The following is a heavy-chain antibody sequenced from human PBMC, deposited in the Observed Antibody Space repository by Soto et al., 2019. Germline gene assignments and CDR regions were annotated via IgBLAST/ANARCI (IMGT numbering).Heavy chain of an antibody. J-gene: IGHJ4*02. CDR1: GYSFTSYW. D-gene: IGHD6-13*01. CDR3: ARWTSGIAAAGTSNPLGY. CDR2: IYPGDSDT. Sequence: GESLKISCKGSGYSFTSYWIGWVRQMAGKCLEWMGIIYPGDSDTRYSPSFQGQFTISADKSISTAYLQWSSLKASDTAMYYCARWTSGIAAAGTSNPLGYWGQGILVTVSS. V-gene: IGHV5-51*01.